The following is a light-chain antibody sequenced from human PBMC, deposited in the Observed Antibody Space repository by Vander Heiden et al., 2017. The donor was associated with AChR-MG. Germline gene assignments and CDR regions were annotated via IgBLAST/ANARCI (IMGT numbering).Light chain of an antibody. CDR1: QSSSSY. CDR3: QQCDSTPRT. J-gene: IGKJ2*01. V-gene: IGKV1-39*01. CDR2: AAS. Sequence: DFHMTQSPSSLSASVGDRVTITCRASQSSSSYLNWYQQKPGKAPKLLIYAASSWQSGVPSRFSGSGSGTDFTLTISRLQPEDFAAYYCQQCDSTPRTFGQGTKLEIK.